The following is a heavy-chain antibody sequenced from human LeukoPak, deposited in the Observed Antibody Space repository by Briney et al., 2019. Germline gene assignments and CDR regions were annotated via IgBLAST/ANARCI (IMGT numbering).Heavy chain of an antibody. CDR1: GYTFTSNY. CDR2: ISPSGGST. CDR3: AREVVADSGYSYGLDY. V-gene: IGHV1-46*01. D-gene: IGHD5-18*01. Sequence: ASVKVSCKAFGYTFTSNYMHWVRQAPGQGPEWMGVISPSGGSTTYAQKFQGRVTLTRDMSTGTDYLELSRLRSDDTAVYYCAREVVADSGYSYGLDYWGQGTLVTVSS. J-gene: IGHJ4*02.